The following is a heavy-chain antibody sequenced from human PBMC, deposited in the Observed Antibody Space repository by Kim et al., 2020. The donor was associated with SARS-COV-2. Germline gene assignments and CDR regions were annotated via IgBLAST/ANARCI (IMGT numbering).Heavy chain of an antibody. CDR2: IWYDGSNK. V-gene: IGHV3-33*01. Sequence: GGSLRLSCAASGFTFSSYGMHWVRQAPGKGLEWVAVIWYDGSNKYYADSVKGRFTISRDNSKNTLYLQMNSLRAEDTAVYYCARGLRRYSSSWYGNLGVFYYYGMDVWGQGTTVTVSS. J-gene: IGHJ6*02. CDR3: ARGLRRYSSSWYGNLGVFYYYGMDV. CDR1: GFTFSSYG. D-gene: IGHD6-13*01.